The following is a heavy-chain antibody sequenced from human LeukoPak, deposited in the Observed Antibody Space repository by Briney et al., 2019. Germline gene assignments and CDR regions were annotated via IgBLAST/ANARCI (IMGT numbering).Heavy chain of an antibody. Sequence: SVKVSCKASGGTFSSYAISWVRQAPGQGLEWMGGIIPIFGTANYAQKFQGRVTITADEPTSTAYMELSSLRSEDTAVYYCARAGLRFLEWLGHFDYWGQGTLVTVSS. V-gene: IGHV1-69*13. J-gene: IGHJ4*02. CDR3: ARAGLRFLEWLGHFDY. CDR1: GGTFSSYA. CDR2: IIPIFGTA. D-gene: IGHD3-3*01.